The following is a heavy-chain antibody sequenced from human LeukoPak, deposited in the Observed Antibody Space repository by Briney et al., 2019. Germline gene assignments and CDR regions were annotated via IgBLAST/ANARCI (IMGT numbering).Heavy chain of an antibody. D-gene: IGHD5-12*01. CDR3: ARGLVATLRDYNYYVMDV. V-gene: IGHV4-31*03. J-gene: IGHJ6*02. CDR2: IYYSGST. CDR1: GGSISSGGYY. Sequence: PSETLSLTCTVSGGSISSGGYYWSWIRQHPGKGLEWIGYIYYSGSTYYNPSLKSRVTISVDTSKNQFSLKLSSVTAADTAVYYCARGLVATLRDYNYYVMDVWGQGTTVAVSS.